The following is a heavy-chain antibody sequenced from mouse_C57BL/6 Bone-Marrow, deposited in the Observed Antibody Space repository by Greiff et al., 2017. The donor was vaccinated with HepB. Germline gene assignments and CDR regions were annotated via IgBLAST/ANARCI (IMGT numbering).Heavy chain of an antibody. CDR1: GFTFNTYA. CDR2: LRSKSSNYAT. CDR3: VSDGYDGEDCVDY. Sequence: EVQLVEPGGGLVQPKGSLKLSCAASGFTFNTYAMHWVRQAPGKGLEWVARLRSKSSNYATYYADSVKDRFTISRDVSQSVLYLQMNNLRTEDTAMYFCVSDGYDGEDCVDYWGQGTTLTVSS. J-gene: IGHJ2*01. V-gene: IGHV10-3*01. D-gene: IGHD2-2*01.